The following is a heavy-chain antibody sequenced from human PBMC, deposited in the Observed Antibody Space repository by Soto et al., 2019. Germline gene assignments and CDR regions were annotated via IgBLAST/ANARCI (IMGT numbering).Heavy chain of an antibody. CDR3: ARGSYGSKY. CDR2: LDPNTGYT. V-gene: IGHV1-8*01. D-gene: IGHD3-10*01. J-gene: IGHJ4*02. Sequence: GASVKVSCKASGYTFTHYDINWVRQAAGQGLEWMGWLDPNTGYTGYTQYFQARFTMTRNTSINTAYLEVNSLRSEDTAVYYCARGSYGSKYWGQGTLVTVSS. CDR1: GYTFTHYD.